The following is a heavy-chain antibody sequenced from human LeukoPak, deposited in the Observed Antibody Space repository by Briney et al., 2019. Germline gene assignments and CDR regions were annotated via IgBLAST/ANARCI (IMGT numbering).Heavy chain of an antibody. CDR3: ARDNVDTAKFYYFDY. CDR1: GFTFSSYS. V-gene: IGHV3-21*01. Sequence: GGSLRLSCAASGFTFSSYSMNWVRQAPGKGLEWVSSISSSSSYIYYADSVKGRFTTSRDNAKNSLYLQMNSLRAEDTAVYYCARDNVDTAKFYYFDYWGQGTLVTVSS. CDR2: ISSSSSYI. D-gene: IGHD5-18*01. J-gene: IGHJ4*02.